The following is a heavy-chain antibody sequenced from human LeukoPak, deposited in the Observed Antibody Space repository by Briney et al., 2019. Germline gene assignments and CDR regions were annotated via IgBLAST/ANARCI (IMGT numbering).Heavy chain of an antibody. V-gene: IGHV1-18*01. D-gene: IGHD6-13*01. J-gene: IGHJ3*02. CDR3: ARVHSSSWYETNDAFDI. CDR1: GFTFTSYD. CDR2: ISAYNSNT. Sequence: ASVKVSCKASGFTFTSYDINWVRQASGQGLEWMGWISAYNSNTNYAQKLQGRVTMTTDTSTSTAYMELRSLRSDDTAVYYCARVHSSSWYETNDAFDIWGQGTMVTVSP.